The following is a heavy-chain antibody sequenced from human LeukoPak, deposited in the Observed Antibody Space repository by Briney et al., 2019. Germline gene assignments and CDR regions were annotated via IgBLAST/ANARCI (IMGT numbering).Heavy chain of an antibody. CDR2: IYTSGST. CDR1: GGSISSYY. CDR3: ARDRPPWGELRLFGY. Sequence: SSETLSLTCTVSGGSISSYYWSWIRQPAGKGLEWIGRIYTSGSTNYNPSLKSRVTMSVDTSKNQFSLKLSSVTAADTAVYYCARDRPPWGELRLFGYWGQGTLVTVSS. V-gene: IGHV4-4*07. J-gene: IGHJ4*02. D-gene: IGHD1-26*01.